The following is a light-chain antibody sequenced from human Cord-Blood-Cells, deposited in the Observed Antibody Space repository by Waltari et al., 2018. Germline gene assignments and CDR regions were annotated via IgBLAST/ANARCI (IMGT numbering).Light chain of an antibody. CDR1: QSISSW. Sequence: DIHMTQSPSTLSASVGDRVTITCRASQSISSWLAWYQQKPGKAPKLLIYKASSLESGVPSRFSGSGSGTEFTLTISSLQPDDFATYYCQQYNSYLYTFGQGTKLEIK. V-gene: IGKV1-5*03. CDR2: KAS. J-gene: IGKJ2*01. CDR3: QQYNSYLYT.